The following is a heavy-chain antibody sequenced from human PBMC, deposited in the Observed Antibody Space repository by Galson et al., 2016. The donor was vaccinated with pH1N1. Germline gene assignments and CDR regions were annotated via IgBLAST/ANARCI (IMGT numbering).Heavy chain of an antibody. CDR1: GGSISSGGYY. D-gene: IGHD2-21*02. V-gene: IGHV4-31*03. CDR2: IYYSGIT. Sequence: TLSLTCTVSGGSISSGGYYWSWIRQHPGKGLEWIGYIYYSGITYYNPPLKSRVTISLDTSKSQFSLKLSSVTAADTAVYYCARDRYCGGDCYPGAFDIWGQGTMVTVSS. CDR3: ARDRYCGGDCYPGAFDI. J-gene: IGHJ3*02.